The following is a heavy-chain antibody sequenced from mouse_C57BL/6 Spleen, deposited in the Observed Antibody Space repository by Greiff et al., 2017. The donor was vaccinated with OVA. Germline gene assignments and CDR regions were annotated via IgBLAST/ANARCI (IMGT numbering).Heavy chain of an antibody. CDR2: FYPGSGSI. Sequence: VQLQQSGAELVKPGASVKLSCKASGYTFTEYTIHWVKQRSGQGLEWIGWFYPGSGSIKYTEKFKDKATLTADKSSSTGDVDLSRLTSEGSAVYFCARHEEDSSGYSCWGQGTTLTVSS. V-gene: IGHV1-62-2*01. J-gene: IGHJ2*01. CDR3: ARHEEDSSGYSC. D-gene: IGHD3-2*01. CDR1: GYTFTEYT.